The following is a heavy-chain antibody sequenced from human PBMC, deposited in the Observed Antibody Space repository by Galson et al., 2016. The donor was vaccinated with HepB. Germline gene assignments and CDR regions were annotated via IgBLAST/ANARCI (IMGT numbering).Heavy chain of an antibody. V-gene: IGHV5-51*01. Sequence: SGAEVKKPGESLKISCKGSGYNFATYWIGWVRHMPGKGLEWMGIIYPGDSYTRYSPSFQGQVTHSADKSINTDYLAWSGLKASDSAIYYCARRLNWGSRWYFDLWGRGTLVTVSS. CDR3: ARRLNWGSRWYFDL. CDR1: GYNFATYW. D-gene: IGHD7-27*01. CDR2: IYPGDSYT. J-gene: IGHJ2*01.